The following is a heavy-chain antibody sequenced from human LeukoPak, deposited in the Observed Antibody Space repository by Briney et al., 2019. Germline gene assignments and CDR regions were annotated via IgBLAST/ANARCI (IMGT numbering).Heavy chain of an antibody. J-gene: IGHJ4*02. Sequence: GGSLRLSCAASGFSFSSYEMNWVRQAPGKGLEWISYMCTSGGTIYYADSVKGRFIISRDNAKNYLYLQMNSLGAEDTAVYYCATHTSSSIYWGQGTLVTVSS. CDR3: ATHTSSSIY. CDR2: MCTSGGTI. V-gene: IGHV3-48*03. D-gene: IGHD6-6*01. CDR1: GFSFSSYE.